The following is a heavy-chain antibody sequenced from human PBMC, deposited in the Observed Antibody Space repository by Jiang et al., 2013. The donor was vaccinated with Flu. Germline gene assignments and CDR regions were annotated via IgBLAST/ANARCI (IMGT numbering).Heavy chain of an antibody. Sequence: SQTLSLTCAISGDTVSRNTATWNWIRQSPSRGLEWLGRTYYRSRWYNDYAVSVKSRININPDTSKNQFSLQLNFVTPEDTAVYYCARDQGLGGAYYLDLWGQGTLVTVSS. D-gene: IGHD2-21*01. V-gene: IGHV6-1*01. CDR2: TYYRSRWYN. J-gene: IGHJ4*02. CDR3: ARDQGLGGAYYLDL. CDR1: GDTVSRNTAT.